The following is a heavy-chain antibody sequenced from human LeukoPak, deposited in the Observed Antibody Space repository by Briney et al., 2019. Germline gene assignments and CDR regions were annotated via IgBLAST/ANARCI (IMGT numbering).Heavy chain of an antibody. V-gene: IGHV1-69*05. Sequence: SVKVSCKASGGAFSSYAISCVRQAPGQGLEWMGGIIPIFGTANYAQKFQGRVTITTDESTSTAYMELSSLRSEDTAVYYCAREGSGGFDYWGQGTLVTVSS. CDR3: AREGSGGFDY. CDR1: GGAFSSYA. CDR2: IIPIFGTA. J-gene: IGHJ4*02. D-gene: IGHD3-10*01.